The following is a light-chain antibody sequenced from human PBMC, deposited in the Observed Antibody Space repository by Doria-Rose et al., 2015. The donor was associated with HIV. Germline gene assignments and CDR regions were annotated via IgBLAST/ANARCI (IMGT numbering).Light chain of an antibody. CDR2: WAS. Sequence: TQSXEXLXXSLXXRXTLXCXSXQXLLYTSKNYLAWYQQKPGQPPKLLIYWASTRQSVVPARFXGSGSGTDFTLTISSLEAEDVAVYYCQQYYDTPSFGPGTTVDIK. CDR3: QQYYDTPS. J-gene: IGKJ3*01. V-gene: IGKV4-1*01. CDR1: QXLLYTSKNY.